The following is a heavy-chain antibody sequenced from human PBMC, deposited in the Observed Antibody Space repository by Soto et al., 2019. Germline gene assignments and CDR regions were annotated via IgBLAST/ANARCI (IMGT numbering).Heavy chain of an antibody. V-gene: IGHV4-34*01. Sequence: QVQLQQWGAGLLKPSETLSLTCAVYGGSFSGSYWSWIRQPPGKGLEWIGEINHSGGTNSNPSLKSRVTISVVKSKSQLSLNLNSVTAADTAVYYCARTIAARASRNLDYWGQGTLVTVSS. CDR3: ARTIAARASRNLDY. CDR2: INHSGGT. CDR1: GGSFSGSY. D-gene: IGHD6-6*01. J-gene: IGHJ4*02.